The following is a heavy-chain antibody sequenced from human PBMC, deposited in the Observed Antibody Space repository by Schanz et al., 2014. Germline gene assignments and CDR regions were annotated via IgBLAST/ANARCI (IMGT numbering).Heavy chain of an antibody. CDR3: PRDGDRFYHNYYMDV. CDR1: GFTISSYS. J-gene: IGHJ6*03. Sequence: EVHLVESGGGLVKRGGSLRLSCAASGFTISSYSMNWVRQAPGKGLEWLSCIDGKSTTVYYADSVKGRFTVSRDNARNSQNLRMNALGAEVSDVYYYPRDGDRFYHNYYMDVWGKGTTVTVSS. D-gene: IGHD4-17*01. V-gene: IGHV3-48*01. CDR2: IDGKSTTV.